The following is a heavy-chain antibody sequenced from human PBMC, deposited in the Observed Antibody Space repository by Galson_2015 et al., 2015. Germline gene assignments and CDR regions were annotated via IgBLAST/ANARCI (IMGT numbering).Heavy chain of an antibody. D-gene: IGHD6-13*01. Sequence: SLRLSCAASGFTFSSYAMSWVRQAPGKGLEWVSAISGSGGSTYYAGSVKGRFTISRDNSKNTLYLQMNSLRAEDTAVYYCAKDYFPASGSRYWVGKYFDYWGQGTLVTVSS. V-gene: IGHV3-23*01. J-gene: IGHJ4*02. CDR1: GFTFSSYA. CDR3: AKDYFPASGSRYWVGKYFDY. CDR2: ISGSGGST.